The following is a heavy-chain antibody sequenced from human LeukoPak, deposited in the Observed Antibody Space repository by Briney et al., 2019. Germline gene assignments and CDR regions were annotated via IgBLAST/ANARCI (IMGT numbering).Heavy chain of an antibody. D-gene: IGHD6-6*01. Sequence: GASVKVSCKVSGYTLRELSMHWVRQAPGKGLEWVSSISSSSSYIYYADSVKGRFTISRDNAKNSLYLQMNSLRAEDTAVYYCARDPEYSSSSAFDPWGQGTLVTVSS. J-gene: IGHJ5*02. CDR3: ARDPEYSSSSAFDP. V-gene: IGHV3-21*01. CDR1: GYTLRELS. CDR2: ISSSSSYI.